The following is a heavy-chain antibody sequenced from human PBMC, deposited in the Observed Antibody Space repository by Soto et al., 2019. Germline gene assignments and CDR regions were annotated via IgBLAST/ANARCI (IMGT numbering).Heavy chain of an antibody. J-gene: IGHJ4*02. D-gene: IGHD3-3*01. CDR2: ISYDGSNK. CDR1: GFTFSSYG. CDR3: AKWGYDFWSGDADFDY. Sequence: QVQLVESGGGVVQPGRSLRLSCAASGFTFSSYGMHWVRQAPGKGLEWVAVISYDGSNKYYADSVKGRFTISRDNSKNTLYLQMNSLRAEVTAVYYCAKWGYDFWSGDADFDYWGQGTLVTVSS. V-gene: IGHV3-30*18.